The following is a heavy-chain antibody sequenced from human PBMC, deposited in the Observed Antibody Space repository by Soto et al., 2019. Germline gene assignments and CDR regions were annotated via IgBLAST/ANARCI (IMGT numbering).Heavy chain of an antibody. Sequence: SVKVSCKASGCTFSSYTISWLRQAPGQGLEWMGRIIPILGIANYAQKFQGRFTITADKSTSTAYLASSSLRSEDTAVYYCARDTTTVAVKAGGNAPWGQGTMVIVS. CDR1: GCTFSSYT. D-gene: IGHD2-2*01. V-gene: IGHV1-69*04. CDR2: IIPILGIA. J-gene: IGHJ5*02. CDR3: ARDTTTVAVKAGGNAP.